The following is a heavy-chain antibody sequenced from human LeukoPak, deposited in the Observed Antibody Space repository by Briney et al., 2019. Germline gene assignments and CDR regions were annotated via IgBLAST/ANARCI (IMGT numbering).Heavy chain of an antibody. CDR1: GYTFTSYG. Sequence: GSVKVSCKASGYTFTSYGISWVRQAPGQGLEWMGWISAYNGNTNYAQKLQGRVTMTTDTSTSTAYMELRSLRSDDTAVYYCARDRGTVGATTDWWWFDPWGQGTLVTVSS. CDR2: ISAYNGNT. J-gene: IGHJ5*02. D-gene: IGHD1-26*01. V-gene: IGHV1-18*01. CDR3: ARDRGTVGATTDWWWFDP.